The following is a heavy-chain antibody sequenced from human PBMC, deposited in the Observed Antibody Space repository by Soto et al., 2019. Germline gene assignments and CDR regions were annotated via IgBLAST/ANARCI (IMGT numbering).Heavy chain of an antibody. J-gene: IGHJ6*02. CDR2: ISGSGGST. CDR3: AAAPIYGDYVYYGMDV. CDR1: GFTFSSYT. Sequence: EVQLLESGGGLVQPGGSLRLSCAASGFTFSSYTMSWVRQAPGKGLEWVSAISGSGGSTYYADSVKGRFTISRDNSKNTLYLQMNSLRAEDTAVYYCAAAPIYGDYVYYGMDVWGQGTTVTVSS. V-gene: IGHV3-23*01. D-gene: IGHD4-17*01.